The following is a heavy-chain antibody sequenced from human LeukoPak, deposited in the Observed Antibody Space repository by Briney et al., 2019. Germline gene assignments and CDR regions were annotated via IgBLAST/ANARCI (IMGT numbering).Heavy chain of an antibody. D-gene: IGHD1-26*01. J-gene: IGHJ4*02. V-gene: IGHV1-2*02. CDR3: ARDSAIVGALFDY. CDR2: INPNSGGT. Sequence: ASVKVSCKASGYTFTGYYMHWVRQAPGQGLEWMGWINPNSGGTNYAQKFQGRVTMVRDTSISTAYMELSRLRSDDTAVYYCARDSAIVGALFDYWGQGTLVTVSS. CDR1: GYTFTGYY.